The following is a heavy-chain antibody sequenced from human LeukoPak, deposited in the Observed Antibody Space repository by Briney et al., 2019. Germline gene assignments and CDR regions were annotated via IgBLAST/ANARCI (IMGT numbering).Heavy chain of an antibody. CDR2: IIPIFGTA. V-gene: IGHV1-69*05. CDR3: ARGDSSGYYYIY. CDR1: GGTFSSYA. D-gene: IGHD3-22*01. J-gene: IGHJ4*02. Sequence: SVKVSCKASGGTFSSYAISWVRQAPGQGLEWMGGIIPIFGTANYAQKFQGRVTITTDESTSTAYMELSSLRSEDTAVYYCARGDSSGYYYIYWGQGTLVTVSS.